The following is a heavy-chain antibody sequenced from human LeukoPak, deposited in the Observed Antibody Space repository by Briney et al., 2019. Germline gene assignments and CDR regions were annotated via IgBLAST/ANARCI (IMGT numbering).Heavy chain of an antibody. D-gene: IGHD5-18*01. J-gene: IGHJ2*01. CDR2: ISDDGSNT. CDR1: GFTLSRFG. V-gene: IGHV3-30*18. CDR3: AKDADTATIIYWYFDL. Sequence: PGRSLRLSCTAPGFTLSRFGMHWVRQAPGKGLEWVAVISDDGSNTYYADSVKGRFTISRDNSKNTLYLQLNSLRTEDTAVYYCAKDADTATIIYWYFDLWGRGTLVTVSS.